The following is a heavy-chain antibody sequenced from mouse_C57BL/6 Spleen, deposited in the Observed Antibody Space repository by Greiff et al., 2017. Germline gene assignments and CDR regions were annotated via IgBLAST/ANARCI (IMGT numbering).Heavy chain of an antibody. V-gene: IGHV1-18*01. CDR2: INPNNGGT. CDR3: ARRGNGNYFAWFAY. J-gene: IGHJ3*01. Sequence: VQLKQSGPELVKPGASVKIPCKASGYTFTDYNMDWVKQSHGKSLEWIGDINPNNGGTIYNQKFKGKATLTVDKSSSTAYMELRSLTSEDTAVYYCARRGNGNYFAWFAYWGQGTLVTVSA. D-gene: IGHD2-1*01. CDR1: GYTFTDYN.